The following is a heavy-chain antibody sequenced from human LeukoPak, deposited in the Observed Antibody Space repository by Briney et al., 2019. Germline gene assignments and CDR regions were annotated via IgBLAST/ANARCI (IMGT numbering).Heavy chain of an antibody. D-gene: IGHD6-6*01. CDR2: IRYDGSNK. J-gene: IGHJ4*02. Sequence: GGSLRLSCAASGFTFSSYGMHWVRQAPGKGLEWVAFIRYDGSNKYYADSVKGRFTISRDNSKNTLYLQMNSLRAEDTAVYYCARLYSSSSAFDYWGQGTLVTVSS. V-gene: IGHV3-30*02. CDR1: GFTFSSYG. CDR3: ARLYSSSSAFDY.